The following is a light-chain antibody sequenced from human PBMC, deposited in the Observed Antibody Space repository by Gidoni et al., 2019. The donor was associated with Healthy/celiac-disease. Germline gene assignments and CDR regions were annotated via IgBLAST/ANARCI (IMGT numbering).Light chain of an antibody. CDR3: QKYNSAPWT. J-gene: IGKJ1*01. CDR1: QCISNY. V-gene: IGKV1-27*01. CDR2: AAS. Sequence: DNQMTQSPSSLSASVGDRVTITCRASQCISNYLAWYQQKPGKVPKLLIYAASTLQSGVPSRFSGSGSGTDFTLTISSLQPEDVATYYCQKYNSAPWTFGQGTKVEIK.